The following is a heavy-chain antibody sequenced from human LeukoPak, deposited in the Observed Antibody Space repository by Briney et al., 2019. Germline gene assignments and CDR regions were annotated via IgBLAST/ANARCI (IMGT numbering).Heavy chain of an antibody. CDR2: IYTSGST. CDR3: ARGPRNSDWYSIDY. Sequence: PSETLSLTYTVSGGSMSSYFWSWIRQPAGKGLEWIGRIYTSGSTDYNPSLKSRVTMSVDTSKNQFSLKLNSVTAADTAVYYCARGPRNSDWYSIDYWGQGTLATVSS. J-gene: IGHJ4*02. CDR1: GGSMSSYF. V-gene: IGHV4-4*07. D-gene: IGHD6-19*01.